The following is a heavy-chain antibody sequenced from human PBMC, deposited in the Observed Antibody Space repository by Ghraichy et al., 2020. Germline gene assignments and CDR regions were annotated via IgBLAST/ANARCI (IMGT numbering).Heavy chain of an antibody. V-gene: IGHV3-66*02. D-gene: IGHD4-11*01. J-gene: IGHJ4*02. CDR1: GITVSSNY. CDR3: ARVTQSHLFDS. CDR2: IYNGGGT. Sequence: GGSLRLSCAASGITVSSNYMSWVRQAPGKGLEWVSVIYNGGGTNYADSVKGRVTISRDNSKNTLYLQMNNLRAEDTAVYYCARVTQSHLFDSWGQGTLVTVSS.